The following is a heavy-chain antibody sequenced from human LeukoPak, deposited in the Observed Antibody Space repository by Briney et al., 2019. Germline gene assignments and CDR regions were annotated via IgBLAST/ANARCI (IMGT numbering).Heavy chain of an antibody. Sequence: PGGSLRLSCAASGFTFSDYYMSWIRQAPGKGLGWVSYISSSGSTIYYADSVKGRFTTSRDNAKNSLYLQMNSLRAEDTAVYYCASSFEELFDYWGQGTLVTVSS. CDR2: ISSSGSTI. CDR3: ASSFEELFDY. V-gene: IGHV3-11*04. CDR1: GFTFSDYY. D-gene: IGHD3-10*01. J-gene: IGHJ4*02.